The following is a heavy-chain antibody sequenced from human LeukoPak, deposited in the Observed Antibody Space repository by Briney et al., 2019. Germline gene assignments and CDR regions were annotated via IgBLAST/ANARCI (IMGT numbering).Heavy chain of an antibody. CDR1: GYTFTGYY. D-gene: IGHD5-18*01. Sequence: GASVKVSCKASGYTFTGYYMHGVRQAPGQGLEWMGWINPNSGGTNYAQKFQGRVTMTRDTSISTAYMELSRLRSDDTAVYYCARDIVMVTYWFDPWGQGTLVTVSS. CDR2: INPNSGGT. J-gene: IGHJ5*02. V-gene: IGHV1-2*02. CDR3: ARDIVMVTYWFDP.